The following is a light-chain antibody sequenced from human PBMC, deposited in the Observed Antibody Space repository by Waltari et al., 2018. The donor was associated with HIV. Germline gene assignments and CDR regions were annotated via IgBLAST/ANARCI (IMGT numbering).Light chain of an antibody. CDR1: NSNIGSNP. V-gene: IGLV1-44*01. Sequence: QSVLTQPPSASGTPGQRVTISCSGSNSNIGSNPVNWYQQLPETAPKLLIKSSNQRPSGVPDRLSASKSGTSASLAISGLQSEDESDYYCAAWDDSLKGVIFGGGTKLTVL. J-gene: IGLJ2*01. CDR2: SSN. CDR3: AAWDDSLKGVI.